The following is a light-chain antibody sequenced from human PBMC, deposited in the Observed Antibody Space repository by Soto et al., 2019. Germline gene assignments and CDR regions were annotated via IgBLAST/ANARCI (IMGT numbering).Light chain of an antibody. J-gene: IGLJ3*02. Sequence: QSVLTQAPSVSAAPRQRVTVSCSGSSSNVGGGYVSWYQQLPGKAPKLLIYRNNQRPSGVPDRFSGSKSGTSASLAISGLRSEDEADYYCAAWDDSLSGLVFGGGTKLTVL. CDR2: RNN. CDR3: AAWDDSLSGLV. V-gene: IGLV1-47*01. CDR1: SSNVGGGY.